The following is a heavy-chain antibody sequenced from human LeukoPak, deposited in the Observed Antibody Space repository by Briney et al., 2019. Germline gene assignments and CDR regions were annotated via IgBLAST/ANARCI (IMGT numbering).Heavy chain of an antibody. CDR3: AKDGIVVVPAARRYFDY. CDR1: GFTFSSYW. J-gene: IGHJ4*02. Sequence: GGSLRLSCAASGFTFSSYWMHWVRQAPGKGLVWVSRINSDGSSTSYADSVKGRFTISRDNSKNTLYLQMNSLRAEDTAVYYCAKDGIVVVPAARRYFDYWGQGTLVTVSS. D-gene: IGHD2-2*01. V-gene: IGHV3-74*01. CDR2: INSDGSST.